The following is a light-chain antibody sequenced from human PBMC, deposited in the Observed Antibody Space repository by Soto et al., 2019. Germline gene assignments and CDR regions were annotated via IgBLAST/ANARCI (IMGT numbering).Light chain of an antibody. CDR2: WAS. CDR1: QSVLYSSNNKNY. Sequence: DIVMTQSPDSLAVSLGERATINCKSSQSVLYSSNNKNYLAWYQQKPGQPPKLLIYWASTRESGVPDRFSGRGSGSDFNLAISSWPAEDVAIYYCLQYDSPLNTFGQGKKLEIK. V-gene: IGKV4-1*01. J-gene: IGKJ2*01. CDR3: LQYDSPLNT.